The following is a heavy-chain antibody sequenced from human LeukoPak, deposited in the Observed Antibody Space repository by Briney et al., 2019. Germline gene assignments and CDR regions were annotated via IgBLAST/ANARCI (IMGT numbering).Heavy chain of an antibody. CDR3: ARGTGSFDY. CDR2: IDFSGST. J-gene: IGHJ4*02. CDR1: GGSISSHY. Sequence: PSETLSLTCTVSGGSISSHYWSWIRQPPGKGLEWIGYIDFSGSTNYNPSLKSRVTISVDTSKNQFSLKLSSVTAADTAVYYCARGTGSFDYWGQGTLVTVSS. D-gene: IGHD1-14*01. V-gene: IGHV4-59*11.